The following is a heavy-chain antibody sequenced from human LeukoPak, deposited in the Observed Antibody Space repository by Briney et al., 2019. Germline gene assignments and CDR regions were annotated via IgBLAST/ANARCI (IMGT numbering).Heavy chain of an antibody. CDR3: ARDRDGYNFRVGYIDY. V-gene: IGHV1-2*02. CDR1: GYSFTGYY. CDR2: INPNTGGT. Sequence: ASVKVSCKASGYSFTGYYMHWVRQAPGQGLEWVGWINPNTGGTNYAQKFQGRVTMTRDTSISTAYMELSRLRSDDTAVYYCARDRDGYNFRVGYIDYWGQGTLVTVSS. D-gene: IGHD5-24*01. J-gene: IGHJ4*02.